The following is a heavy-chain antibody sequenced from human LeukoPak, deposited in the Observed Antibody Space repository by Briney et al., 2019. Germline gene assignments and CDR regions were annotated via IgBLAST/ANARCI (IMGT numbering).Heavy chain of an antibody. CDR1: GFTFSSYA. CDR2: ISISGENT. CDR3: ARLISSSSSRFSDY. V-gene: IGHV3-23*01. Sequence: GGSLRLSCAASGFTFSSYAMSWVRQAPGKGLEWVSAISISGENTYYADSVKGRFTISRDTSRNTLYLQMHSLRAEDTAVYYCARLISSSSSRFSDYWGQGTLVTVSS. J-gene: IGHJ4*02. D-gene: IGHD3-3*02.